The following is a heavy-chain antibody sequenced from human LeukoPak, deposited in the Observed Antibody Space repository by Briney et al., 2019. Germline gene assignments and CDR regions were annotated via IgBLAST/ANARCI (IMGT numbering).Heavy chain of an antibody. CDR1: GGTFSSYA. Sequence: SVKVSCKASGGTFSSYAISWVRQAPGQGLEWMGGIIPIFGTANYAQKFQGRVTITADKSTSTAYMELSSLRSEDTAVYYCAIHEYSSSPWEFDTYYYYMDVWGKGTTVTASS. J-gene: IGHJ6*03. CDR2: IIPIFGTA. CDR3: AIHEYSSSPWEFDTYYYYMDV. V-gene: IGHV1-69*06. D-gene: IGHD6-6*01.